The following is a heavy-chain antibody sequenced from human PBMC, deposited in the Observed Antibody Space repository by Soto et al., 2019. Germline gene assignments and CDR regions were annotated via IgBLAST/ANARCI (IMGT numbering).Heavy chain of an antibody. V-gene: IGHV4-34*01. CDR2: INHSGST. Sequence: SETLSLTCAVYGGSFSGYYWSWIRQPPGKGLEWIGEINHSGSTNYNPSLKSRVTISVDTSKNQFSLKLSSVTAADTAVYYCARGRRRWAAAGLGYYYYGMDVWGQGTTVTVSS. CDR1: GGSFSGYY. D-gene: IGHD6-13*01. J-gene: IGHJ6*02. CDR3: ARGRRRWAAAGLGYYYYGMDV.